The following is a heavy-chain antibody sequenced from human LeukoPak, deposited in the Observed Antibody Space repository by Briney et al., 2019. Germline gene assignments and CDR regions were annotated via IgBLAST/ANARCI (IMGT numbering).Heavy chain of an antibody. J-gene: IGHJ4*02. Sequence: GGSLRLSCAASGFTFHYYGIHWVRLAPGKGLEWVAAISFNGRNTFYEDSVKSRFTISRDNSKSTLYLQMNSLRAEDTAVYYCARDSGPSYWGQGTLVTVSS. CDR2: ISFNGRNT. V-gene: IGHV3-30*03. CDR1: GFTFHYYG. CDR3: ARDSGPSY.